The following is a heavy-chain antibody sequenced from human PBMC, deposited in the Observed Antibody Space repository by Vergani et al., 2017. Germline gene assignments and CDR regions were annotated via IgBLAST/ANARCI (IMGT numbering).Heavy chain of an antibody. D-gene: IGHD3-9*01. CDR2: IYHSGST. V-gene: IGHV4-30-2*01. CDR3: ARGPGDILTGYYSAFDI. J-gene: IGHJ3*02. Sequence: QLQLQESGSGLVKPSQTLSLTCAVSGGSISSGGYSWSWIRQPPGKGLEWIGYIYHSGSTYYNPSLKSRVTISVERSKNQFSLKLSCVTAADTAVYYCARGPGDILTGYYSAFDIWGQGTMVTVSS. CDR1: GGSISSGGYS.